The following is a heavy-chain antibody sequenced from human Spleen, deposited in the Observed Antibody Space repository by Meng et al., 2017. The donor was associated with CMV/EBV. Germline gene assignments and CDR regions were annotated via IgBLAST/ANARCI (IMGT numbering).Heavy chain of an antibody. J-gene: IGHJ4*02. D-gene: IGHD2-2*02. V-gene: IGHV1-2*02. CDR3: ARGYCSGASCYIDD. CDR2: INPNSGGT. Sequence: ASVKVSCKASGYTFTGYYIHWVRQAPGQGLEWMGSINPNSGGTNYAQKFQGRVTMTRDTSISTAYMELSRLRSDDTAVYYCARGYCSGASCYIDDWGQGTLVTVSS. CDR1: GYTFTGYY.